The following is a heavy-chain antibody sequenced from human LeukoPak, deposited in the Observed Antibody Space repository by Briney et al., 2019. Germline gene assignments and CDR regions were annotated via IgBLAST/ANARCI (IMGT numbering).Heavy chain of an antibody. D-gene: IGHD3-10*01. J-gene: IGHJ4*02. V-gene: IGHV3-30*18. CDR3: AKDATLFGDQYFDY. Sequence: GGSLRLSCAASGFTFSSHGMHWVRQAPGKGLEWVAVTSYDGSTKYYADSAKGRFNISRDNSKNTLYLQMNSLRVDDTADYYCAKDATLFGDQYFDYWGQGTLVIVSS. CDR1: GFTFSSHG. CDR2: TSYDGSTK.